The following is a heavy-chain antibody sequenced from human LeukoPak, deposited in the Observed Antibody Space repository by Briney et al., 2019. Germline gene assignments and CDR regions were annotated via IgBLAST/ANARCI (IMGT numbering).Heavy chain of an antibody. Sequence: SVKVSCKASGGTFSSYAISWVRQAPGQGLEWMGGIIPIFGTANYAQKFQGRVTITADESTSTAYMELSSLRSEDTAVYYCARDPGYCGSTSCLGLDAFDIWGQGTMVTVSS. CDR3: ARDPGYCGSTSCLGLDAFDI. CDR2: IIPIFGTA. CDR1: GGTFSSYA. J-gene: IGHJ3*02. D-gene: IGHD2-2*01. V-gene: IGHV1-69*13.